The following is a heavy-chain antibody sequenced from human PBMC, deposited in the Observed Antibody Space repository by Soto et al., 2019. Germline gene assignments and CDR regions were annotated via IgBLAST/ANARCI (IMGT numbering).Heavy chain of an antibody. J-gene: IGHJ6*01. Sequence: QVQLVQSGAELKKPGSSVRVSCQASGGTFSSYSVNWVRQAPGQGLEWMGGIIPIFPTADHAQRFQGRVTXTXXKATNTAYMELSSLRSYDTAVYYSAIRTSVFGVVAMGGLDVWGQWTTVTVSS. CDR3: AIRTSVFGVVAMGGLDV. CDR1: GGTFSSYS. CDR2: IIPIFPTA. D-gene: IGHD3-3*01. V-gene: IGHV1-69*14.